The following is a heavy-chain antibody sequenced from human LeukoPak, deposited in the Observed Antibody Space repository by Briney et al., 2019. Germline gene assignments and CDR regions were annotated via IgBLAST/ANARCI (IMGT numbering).Heavy chain of an antibody. CDR3: ARGGVYCAGDCVDY. CDR1: GDSVSSNSAA. J-gene: IGHJ4*02. Sequence: PSQTLSLTCAISGDSVSSNSAAWNWIRQSPSRGLEWLGRTYYRSRWYNDYGVFVKSRITINPDTSNNQFSLQLNSVTPEDTAVYYCARGGVYCAGDCVDYWGQGTLVTVSS. D-gene: IGHD2-21*02. CDR2: TYYRSRWYN. V-gene: IGHV6-1*01.